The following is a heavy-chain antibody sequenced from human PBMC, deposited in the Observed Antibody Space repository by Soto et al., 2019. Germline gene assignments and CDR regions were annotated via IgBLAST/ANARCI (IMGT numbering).Heavy chain of an antibody. Sequence: QVQVVESGGGLVQPGGSLRLSCAASGFIFRDYYMSWIRQAPGKGPEWVSYISGSGSGINYADSVKGRFTISRDNAKNSLYLQINSLRAEDTAVYYCARDRRGQNYFDSWGQGTLVTVSS. CDR2: ISGSGSGI. J-gene: IGHJ4*02. V-gene: IGHV3-11*01. CDR3: ARDRRGQNYFDS. CDR1: GFIFRDYY.